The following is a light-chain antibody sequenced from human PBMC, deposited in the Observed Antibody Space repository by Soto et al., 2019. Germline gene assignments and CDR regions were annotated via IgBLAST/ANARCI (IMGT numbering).Light chain of an antibody. CDR3: QQANSFPLT. CDR1: QDISKY. J-gene: IGKJ4*01. V-gene: IGKV1-33*01. CDR2: DAS. Sequence: DIQMTQSPSSLSASVGDRFTIAFQASQDISKYLNWYQQKPGKAPKLLIYDASNLETGVPSRFSGSGSGTDFTLTISSLQPEDFATYYCQQANSFPLTFGGGTKVDI.